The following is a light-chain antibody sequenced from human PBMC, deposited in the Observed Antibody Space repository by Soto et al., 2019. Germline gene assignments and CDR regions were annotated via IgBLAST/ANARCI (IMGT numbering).Light chain of an antibody. CDR2: DAS. CDR1: QSVSSY. V-gene: IGKV3-11*01. CDR3: QQYNNGPIT. Sequence: EIVLTQSPATLSLSPGERATLSCRASQSVSSYLAWYQQKPGQAPRLLIYDASNRATGIPARFSGSGSGTDFTLTISSLQSEDFAVYYCQQYNNGPITFGQGTRLEI. J-gene: IGKJ5*01.